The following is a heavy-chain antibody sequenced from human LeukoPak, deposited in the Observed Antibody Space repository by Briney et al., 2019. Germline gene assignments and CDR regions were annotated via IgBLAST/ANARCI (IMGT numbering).Heavy chain of an antibody. J-gene: IGHJ4*02. Sequence: SETLSLTCTVSGGSISSYYWSWIRQPPGKGLEWIGYIYYSGSTNYNPPLKSRVTISVDTSKNQFSLKLSSVTAADTAVYYCARVRYDFWSGVLDYWGQGTLVTVSS. V-gene: IGHV4-59*01. CDR3: ARVRYDFWSGVLDY. CDR1: GGSISSYY. D-gene: IGHD3-3*01. CDR2: IYYSGST.